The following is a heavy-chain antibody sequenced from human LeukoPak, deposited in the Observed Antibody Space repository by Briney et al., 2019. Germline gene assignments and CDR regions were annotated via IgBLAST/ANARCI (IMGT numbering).Heavy chain of an antibody. CDR2: IYSGGST. D-gene: IGHD3-16*01. V-gene: IGHV3-66*01. J-gene: IGHJ4*02. CDR1: GFTFSSYW. Sequence: GGSLRLSCAASGFTFSSYWMSWVRQAPGKGLEWVSVIYSGGSTYYADSVKGRFTISRDNSKNTLYLQMNSLRAEDTAVYYCARGRPLGFFDYWGQGTLVTVSS. CDR3: ARGRPLGFFDY.